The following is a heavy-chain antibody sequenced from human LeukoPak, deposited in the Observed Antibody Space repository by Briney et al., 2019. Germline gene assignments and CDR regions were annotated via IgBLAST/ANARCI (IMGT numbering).Heavy chain of an antibody. V-gene: IGHV3-30*02. D-gene: IGHD6-19*01. CDR1: GFTFSSYG. CDR2: IRYDGSNK. J-gene: IGHJ6*03. Sequence: PGGSLRLSCAASGFTFSSYGMHWVRQAPGKGLEWVAFIRYDGSNKYYADSVKGRFTISRDNSKSTLYLRMNSLRAEDTAVYYCAKVKQWLGDYYDYYMDVWGKGTTVTVSS. CDR3: AKVKQWLGDYYDYYMDV.